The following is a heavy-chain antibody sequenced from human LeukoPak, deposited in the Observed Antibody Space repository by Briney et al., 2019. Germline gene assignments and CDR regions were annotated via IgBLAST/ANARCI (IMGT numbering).Heavy chain of an antibody. D-gene: IGHD6-13*01. CDR2: INAYNGNT. CDR1: GDTFTSYI. CDR3: ARDPSMQYSRSWYGAEYCQH. V-gene: IGHV1-18*01. J-gene: IGHJ1*01. Sequence: ASVKVSCKASGDTFTSYIISWVRQAPGQGLEWMGWINAYNGNTDYAQRVQGRVTMTTDTSTSTAYMEVRSLRSGDRAVYYCARDPSMQYSRSWYGAEYCQHCGQGTLVTVSS.